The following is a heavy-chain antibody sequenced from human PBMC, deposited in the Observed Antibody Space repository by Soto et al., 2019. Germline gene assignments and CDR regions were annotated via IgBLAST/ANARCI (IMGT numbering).Heavy chain of an antibody. CDR1: GFTFSSYA. CDR2: ISSNGGST. V-gene: IGHV3-64*01. Sequence: EVQLVESGGGLVQPGGSLRLSCAASGFTFSSYAMHWVRQAPGKGLEYVSAISSNGGSTYYANSVKGRFTISRDNSKNTLYLQMGSLRAEDMAVYYCARATYYYGLGSTLDYWGQGTLVTVSS. D-gene: IGHD3-10*01. CDR3: ARATYYYGLGSTLDY. J-gene: IGHJ4*02.